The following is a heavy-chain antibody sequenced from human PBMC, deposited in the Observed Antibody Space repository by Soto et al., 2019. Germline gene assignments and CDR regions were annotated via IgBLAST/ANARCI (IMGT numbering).Heavy chain of an antibody. CDR2: IIPIFGTA. Sequence: GASVKVSCKASGGTFSSYAISWVRQAPGQGLEWMGGIIPIFGTANYAQKFQGRVTITADESTSTAYMELSSLRSEDTAVYYCARVNLRLAARPMRDFGYCYGMDVWGQGTTVTVSS. CDR3: ARVNLRLAARPMRDFGYCYGMDV. V-gene: IGHV1-69*13. J-gene: IGHJ6*02. CDR1: GGTFSSYA. D-gene: IGHD6-6*01.